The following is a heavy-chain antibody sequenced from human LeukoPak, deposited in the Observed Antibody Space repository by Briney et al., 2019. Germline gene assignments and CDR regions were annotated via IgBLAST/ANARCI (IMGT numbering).Heavy chain of an antibody. D-gene: IGHD6-13*01. CDR1: GGSFSGYY. Sequence: SETLSLTCAVYGGSFSGYYWSWIRQPPGKGLEWTGEINHSGSTNYNPSLKSRVTISVDTSKNQFSLKLSSVTAADTAVYYCVRARREAAAGVWFDPWGQGTLVTVSS. CDR2: INHSGST. J-gene: IGHJ5*02. V-gene: IGHV4-34*01. CDR3: VRARREAAAGVWFDP.